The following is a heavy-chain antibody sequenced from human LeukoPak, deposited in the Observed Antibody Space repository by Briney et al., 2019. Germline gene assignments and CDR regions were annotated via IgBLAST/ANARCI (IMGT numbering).Heavy chain of an antibody. V-gene: IGHV3-30*18. CDR3: AKDHSYCSGGSCYSGLSDY. D-gene: IGHD2-15*01. CDR1: GFTFSSYG. CDR2: ISYDGSNK. Sequence: GRSLRLSCAASGFTFSSYGMHWVRQAPGKGLEWVAVISYDGSNKYYADSVKGRFTISRDNSKNTLYLQMNSLRAEDTAVYYCAKDHSYCSGGSCYSGLSDYWGQGTLVTVSS. J-gene: IGHJ4*02.